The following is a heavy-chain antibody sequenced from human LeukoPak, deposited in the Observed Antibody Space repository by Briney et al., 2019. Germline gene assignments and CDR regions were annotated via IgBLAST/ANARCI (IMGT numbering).Heavy chain of an antibody. CDR1: GGSFSGYY. CDR2: IYHCGGT. J-gene: IGHJ6*03. V-gene: IGHV4-34*01. D-gene: IGHD3-10*01. CDR3: ARRLGRKFGERFYYYHYMDV. Sequence: SETLSLTCAVYGGSFSGYYWSCIRQPPGKGLEWIGEIYHCGGTKYNSSLKGRVTISVDTSKNQFSLKLSSVTAADTAVYYCARRLGRKFGERFYYYHYMDVWGKGTTVTISS.